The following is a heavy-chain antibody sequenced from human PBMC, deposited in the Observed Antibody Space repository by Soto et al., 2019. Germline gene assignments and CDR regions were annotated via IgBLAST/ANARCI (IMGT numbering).Heavy chain of an antibody. CDR3: ARGGTRNSYFDY. D-gene: IGHD1-7*01. J-gene: IGHJ4*02. Sequence: GGSLRLSCAASGFSFSDYYMSWIRQAPGKGLEWVAFISYDGSNKYYADSVKGRFTISRDNSKNTLYLQMNSLRAEDTAVYYCARGGTRNSYFDYWGQGTLVTVSS. CDR2: ISYDGSNK. V-gene: IGHV3-30*03. CDR1: GFSFSDYY.